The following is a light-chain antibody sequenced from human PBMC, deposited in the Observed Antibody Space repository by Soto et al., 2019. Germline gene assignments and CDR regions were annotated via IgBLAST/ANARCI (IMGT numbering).Light chain of an antibody. CDR1: QSISTW. CDR2: KAS. J-gene: IGKJ4*01. V-gene: IGKV1-5*03. CDR3: QQYNSYSPLT. Sequence: DIQMTQSPSTLPASVGDRVTITCRANQSISTWLAWYQQKPGKAPNLLIYKASRLETGVPSRFSGSGSGTEFTLTISFLQPDHFANYYCQQYNSYSPLTFGGGTNVDI.